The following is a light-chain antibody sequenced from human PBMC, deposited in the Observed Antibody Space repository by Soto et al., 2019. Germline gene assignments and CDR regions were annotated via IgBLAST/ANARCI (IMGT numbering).Light chain of an antibody. V-gene: IGKV1-9*01. CDR2: AAS. Sequence: IQLTQSPSSLSASVGDRVTITCRASQGISSYLAWYQQKPGKAPKLLIYAASTLQSGVQSRFIGSGSGTDFTLTISSLQPEYFATYYCQQLNSYPPFTFGPGTKVDIK. J-gene: IGKJ3*01. CDR1: QGISSY. CDR3: QQLNSYPPFT.